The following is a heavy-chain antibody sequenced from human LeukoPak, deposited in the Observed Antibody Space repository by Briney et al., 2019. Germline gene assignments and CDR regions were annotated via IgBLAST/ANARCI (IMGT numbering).Heavy chain of an antibody. Sequence: GGSLRLSCAASGFTFSTYWMSWVRQAPGKGLEWVANIRKDGSDIHYVDSVKGRFTISRDNSKNTLYLQMNSLRAEDTAVYYCAKSIAAAGTGGYWGQGTLVTVSS. CDR1: GFTFSTYW. CDR2: IRKDGSDI. CDR3: AKSIAAAGTGGY. J-gene: IGHJ4*02. V-gene: IGHV3-7*03. D-gene: IGHD6-13*01.